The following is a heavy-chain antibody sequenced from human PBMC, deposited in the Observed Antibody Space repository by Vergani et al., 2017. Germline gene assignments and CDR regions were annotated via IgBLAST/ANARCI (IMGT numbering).Heavy chain of an antibody. CDR1: GFTFSSYW. D-gene: IGHD3-10*01. J-gene: IGHJ6*02. CDR2: INSDGSST. Sequence: EVQLVESGGGLVQPGGSLRLSCAASGFTFSSYWMHWVRQAPGKGLVWVSRINSDGSSTSYADSVKGRFTISRDNAKNTLYLQMNSLRAEDTAVYYCARSGFGELYLGSMDVWGQGTTVTVSS. CDR3: ARSGFGELYLGSMDV. V-gene: IGHV3-74*01.